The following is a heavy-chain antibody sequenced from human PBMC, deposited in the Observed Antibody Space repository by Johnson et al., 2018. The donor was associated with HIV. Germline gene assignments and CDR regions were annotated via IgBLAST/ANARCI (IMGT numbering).Heavy chain of an antibody. CDR2: ISYDGSNK. J-gene: IGHJ3*02. CDR1: GFTFSSYA. V-gene: IGHV3-30*04. CDR3: AKEYFDI. Sequence: QVRLVESGGGVVQPGRSLRLSCAASGFTFSSYAMHWVRQAPGKGLEWVAVISYDGSNKYYSDSVKGRFTISRDNSKNTLYLQMNSLRAEDTAVYYCAKEYFDIWGQGTMVTVSS.